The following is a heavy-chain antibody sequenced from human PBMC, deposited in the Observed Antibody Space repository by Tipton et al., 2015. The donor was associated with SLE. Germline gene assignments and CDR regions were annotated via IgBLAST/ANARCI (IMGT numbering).Heavy chain of an antibody. D-gene: IGHD1-26*01. Sequence: TLSLTCTVSGDSMNDYYWNWIRQAPGKGLEWVGYIYTGGSTHYNPSLRSRVTISVDTSKNQFSLKLSSVTAADTAVYYCASRIVGALYYFDYWGQGTLVTVSS. CDR3: ASRIVGALYYFDY. J-gene: IGHJ4*02. CDR1: GDSMNDYY. V-gene: IGHV4-4*08. CDR2: IYTGGST.